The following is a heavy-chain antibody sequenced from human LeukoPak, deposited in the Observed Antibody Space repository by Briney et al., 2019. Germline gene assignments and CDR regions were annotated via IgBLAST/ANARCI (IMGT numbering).Heavy chain of an antibody. V-gene: IGHV3-13*01. Sequence: GGSLRLSCAASGFTFSSYDMHWVRQTLGKGLEWVSSIGIAGDTYYPGSVKGRFTISRENAKNSLYLQMNSLRAGDTAVYYCARAAPYSSASWGYYGMDVWGQGTTVTVSS. CDR2: IGIAGDT. D-gene: IGHD6-6*01. CDR3: ARAAPYSSASWGYYGMDV. CDR1: GFTFSSYD. J-gene: IGHJ6*02.